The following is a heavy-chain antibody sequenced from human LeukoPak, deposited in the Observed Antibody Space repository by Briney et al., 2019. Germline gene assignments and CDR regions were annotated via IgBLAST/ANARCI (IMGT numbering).Heavy chain of an antibody. CDR1: GFTFRSYA. V-gene: IGHV3-23*01. CDR3: ARVGGSAFDI. Sequence: GGSLRLSCAASGFTFRSYAMNWVRQAPGKGLEWVSGVSAGDGSTYYADSVKGRFTISRDNSKNTLYLQMNTLRAGDTAVYYCARVGGSAFDIWGQGTVVTVSS. CDR2: VSAGDGST. D-gene: IGHD3-16*01. J-gene: IGHJ3*02.